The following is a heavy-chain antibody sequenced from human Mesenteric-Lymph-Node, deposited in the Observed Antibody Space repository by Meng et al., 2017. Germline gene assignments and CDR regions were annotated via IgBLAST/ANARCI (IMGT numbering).Heavy chain of an antibody. J-gene: IGHJ4*02. CDR1: GFTFTNAW. CDR2: IKSKTDGGTT. CDR3: TTGGWLRFWDY. V-gene: IGHV3-15*01. D-gene: IGHD5-12*01. Sequence: GESLKISCAASGFTFTNAWMSWVRQVPGKGLEWVGRIKSKTDGGTTDYAAPVKGRFTISRDDSKNTLYLQMNSLKTEDTAVDYCTTGGWLRFWDYWGQGTLVTVSS.